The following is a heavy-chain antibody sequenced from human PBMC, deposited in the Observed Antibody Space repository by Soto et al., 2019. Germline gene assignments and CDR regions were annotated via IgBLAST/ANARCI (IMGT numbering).Heavy chain of an antibody. V-gene: IGHV3-15*07. CDR3: NTGFGTYGSGTLHDY. J-gene: IGHJ4*02. CDR2: IKSYSDGGTT. Sequence: EVQLAESGGGLVKPGGSLRLSCAVSGFTFKNAWMNWVRQAPGKGLEWVGRIKSYSDGGTTDYIAPVKGRFAISRDDSKNMLFLQMDSLKTEDTAVYFSNTGFGTYGSGTLHDYWGQGTLVTVSS. CDR1: GFTFKNAW. D-gene: IGHD3-10*01.